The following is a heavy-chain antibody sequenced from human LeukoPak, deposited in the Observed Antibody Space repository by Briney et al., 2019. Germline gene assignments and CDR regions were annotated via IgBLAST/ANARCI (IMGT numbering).Heavy chain of an antibody. D-gene: IGHD3-9*01. V-gene: IGHV1-69*13. Sequence: SVKVSCKASGGTFSSYAISWVRQAPGQGLEWMGGIIPIFGTANCAQKFQGRVTITADESTSTAYMELSSLRSEDTAVYYCARSYDILAPHTYFDYWGQGTLVTVSS. CDR1: GGTFSSYA. CDR2: IIPIFGTA. J-gene: IGHJ4*02. CDR3: ARSYDILAPHTYFDY.